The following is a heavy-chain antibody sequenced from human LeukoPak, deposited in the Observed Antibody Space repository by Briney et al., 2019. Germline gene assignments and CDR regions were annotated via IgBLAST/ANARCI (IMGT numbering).Heavy chain of an antibody. J-gene: IGHJ4*02. CDR1: GYTLTELS. Sequence: ASVKVSCKVSGYTLTELSMHWVRQAPGKGLEWMGGFDPEDGETIYAQKFQRRVTMTEDTSTDTAYMELSSLRSEDTAVYYCATSGIWYPLYFDYWGQGTLVTVSS. CDR3: ATSGIWYPLYFDY. CDR2: FDPEDGET. V-gene: IGHV1-24*01. D-gene: IGHD6-13*01.